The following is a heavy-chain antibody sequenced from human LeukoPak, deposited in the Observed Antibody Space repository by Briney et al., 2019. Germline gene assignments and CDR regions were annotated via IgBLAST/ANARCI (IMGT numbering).Heavy chain of an antibody. J-gene: IGHJ4*02. Sequence: SETLSLTCTVSGGSISSYYWSWIRQPPGKGLEWIGYIYYSGSTNYNPSLKSRVTISVDTSKNQFSLKLSSVTAADTAVYYCARDRTIYGVAPSFDYWGQGTLVTVSS. CDR1: GGSISSYY. CDR3: ARDRTIYGVAPSFDY. V-gene: IGHV4-59*01. D-gene: IGHD3-3*01. CDR2: IYYSGST.